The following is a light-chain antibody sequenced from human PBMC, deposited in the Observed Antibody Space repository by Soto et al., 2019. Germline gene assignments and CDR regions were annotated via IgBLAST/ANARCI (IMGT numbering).Light chain of an antibody. CDR2: EVS. J-gene: IGLJ2*01. Sequence: QSALTQPASVSGSPGQSITISCTGTSSDIGAYNYVSWYQQNPGKAPKLILFEVSYRPSGVSNRFSGSKSGNTASLTISGLQAEDEADYYCSSYTSSSTLVVFGGGTKVTVL. V-gene: IGLV2-14*01. CDR1: SSDIGAYNY. CDR3: SSYTSSSTLVV.